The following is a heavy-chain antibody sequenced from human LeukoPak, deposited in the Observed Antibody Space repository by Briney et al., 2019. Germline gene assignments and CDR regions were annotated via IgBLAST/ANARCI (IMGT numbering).Heavy chain of an antibody. D-gene: IGHD2-15*01. CDR1: GGSISSGGYY. V-gene: IGHV4-31*03. CDR3: ARVLYCSGGSCYHFDY. CDR2: IYYSGST. Sequence: SETLSLTCTVSGGSISSGGYYWSWIRQHPGKGLEWIGYIYYSGSTYYNPSLKSRVTISVDTSKNQFSLKLSSVTAADTAVYYCARVLYCSGGSCYHFDYWGQGTLVTASS. J-gene: IGHJ4*02.